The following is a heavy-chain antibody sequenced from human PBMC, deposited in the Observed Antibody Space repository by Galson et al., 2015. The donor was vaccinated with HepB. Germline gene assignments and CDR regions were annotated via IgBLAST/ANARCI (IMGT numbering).Heavy chain of an antibody. CDR3: ARAKRYFDWLPTLDY. J-gene: IGHJ4*02. CDR1: YTFTGYY. Sequence: YTFTGYYMHWVRQAPGQGLEWMGWINPNSGGTNYAQKFQGWVTMTRDTSISTAYMELSRLRSDDTAVYYCARAKRYFDWLPTLDYWGQGTLVTVSS. V-gene: IGHV1-2*04. D-gene: IGHD3-9*01. CDR2: INPNSGGT.